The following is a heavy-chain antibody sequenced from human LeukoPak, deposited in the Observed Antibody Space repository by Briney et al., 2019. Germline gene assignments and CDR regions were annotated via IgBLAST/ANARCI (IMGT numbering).Heavy chain of an antibody. D-gene: IGHD3-3*01. J-gene: IGHJ4*02. CDR3: AKDRLGTFGVVIMDY. CDR1: EFAFKSYA. CDR2: ISASGDST. V-gene: IGHV3-23*01. Sequence: GGSLRLSCEPSEFAFKSYAMSWVRQVPGKGLEWVSAISASGDSTYYADSVKGRFTISRDNSKNTVYLQMNSLTAEDTAVYYCAKDRLGTFGVVIMDYWGQGTLAPVSS.